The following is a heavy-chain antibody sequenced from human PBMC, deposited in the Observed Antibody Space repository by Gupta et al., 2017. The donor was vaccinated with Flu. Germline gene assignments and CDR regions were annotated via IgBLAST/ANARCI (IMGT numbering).Heavy chain of an antibody. CDR1: GFTFSSYG. CDR3: ARDLSLRTSLGGY. D-gene: IGHD3-22*01. Sequence: QVQLVESGGGVVQPGRSLRLSCAASGFTFSSYGMHWVRQAPGKGLGWVAVIWYDGSNKYYADSVKGRFTISRDNSKNTLYLQMNSLRAEDTAVYYCARDLSLRTSLGGYWGQGTLVTVSS. J-gene: IGHJ4*02. CDR2: IWYDGSNK. V-gene: IGHV3-33*01.